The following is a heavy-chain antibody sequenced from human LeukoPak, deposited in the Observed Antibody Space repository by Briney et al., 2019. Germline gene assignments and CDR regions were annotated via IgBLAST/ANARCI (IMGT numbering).Heavy chain of an antibody. J-gene: IGHJ4*02. CDR2: INSDGSST. CDR1: GFTFSSYW. V-gene: IGHV3-74*01. D-gene: IGHD1-26*01. Sequence: PGGSLRLSCAASGFTFSSYWMHWVRQAPGKGLVWVSRINSDGSSTSYADSVKGRFTISRDNAKNTLYLQMNSLRAEDTAVYYCARASIVGVHDYWGQGTLVTVSS. CDR3: ARASIVGVHDY.